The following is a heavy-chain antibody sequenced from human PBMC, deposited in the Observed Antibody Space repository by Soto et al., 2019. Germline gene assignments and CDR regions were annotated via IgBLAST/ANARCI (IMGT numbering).Heavy chain of an antibody. J-gene: IGHJ3*02. V-gene: IGHV3-53*01. Sequence: SGVRKTPGKGLGWVSVIYSGGSTYYADSVKGRITISRDNSKNTLYLQMNSLRAEDTAVYYCARDRCSGGSCYWRDAFDIWGQGTMVTVSS. D-gene: IGHD2-15*01. CDR2: IYSGGST. CDR3: ARDRCSGGSCYWRDAFDI.